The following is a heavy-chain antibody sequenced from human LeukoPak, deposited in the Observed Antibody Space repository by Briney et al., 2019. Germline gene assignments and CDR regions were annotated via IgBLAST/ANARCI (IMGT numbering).Heavy chain of an antibody. V-gene: IGHV3-11*06. J-gene: IGHJ4*02. CDR2: ISSSTSYT. CDR1: GFTFYDYH. Sequence: GGSLRLSCVASGFTFYDYHMSWIRQAPGKGLEWVSYISSSTSYTNYADSVKGRFTISRDNAKNSLYLQMNSLRAEDTAVYYCARGLGYCSSTSCYLDYWGQGTLVTVSS. D-gene: IGHD2-2*01. CDR3: ARGLGYCSSTSCYLDY.